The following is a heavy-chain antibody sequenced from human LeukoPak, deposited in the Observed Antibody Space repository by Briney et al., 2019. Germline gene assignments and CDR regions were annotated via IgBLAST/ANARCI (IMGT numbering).Heavy chain of an antibody. J-gene: IGHJ3*02. V-gene: IGHV1-18*01. Sequence: ASVKVSCKASGYTFTSYGISWVRQAPGQGLEWMGWISAYNGNTNYARKLQGRVTMSTDTSTSTAYMDLRSLRSDDTAVYYCARAQTYGSGSNDAFDIWGQGTMVTVSS. CDR1: GYTFTSYG. CDR3: ARAQTYGSGSNDAFDI. D-gene: IGHD3-10*01. CDR2: ISAYNGNT.